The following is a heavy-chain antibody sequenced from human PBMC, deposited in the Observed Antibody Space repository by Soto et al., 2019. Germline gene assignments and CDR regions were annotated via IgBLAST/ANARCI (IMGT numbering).Heavy chain of an antibody. CDR3: AREMGYSGYDSHRIYYYYGMDV. D-gene: IGHD5-12*01. CDR2: INSDGSST. J-gene: IGHJ6*02. Sequence: PGGSLRLSCAASGFTFSSYWMHWVRQAPGKGLVWVSRINSDGSSTSYADSVKGRFTISRDNAKNTLYLQMNSLRAEDTAVYYCAREMGYSGYDSHRIYYYYGMDVWGQGTTVTVSS. V-gene: IGHV3-74*01. CDR1: GFTFSSYW.